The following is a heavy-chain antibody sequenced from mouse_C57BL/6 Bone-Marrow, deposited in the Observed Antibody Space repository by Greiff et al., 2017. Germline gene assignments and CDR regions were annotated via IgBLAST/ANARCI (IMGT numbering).Heavy chain of an antibody. D-gene: IGHD2-1*01. CDR1: GYTFTSYD. CDR2: IYPRDGST. J-gene: IGHJ1*03. CDR3: GGRGGDGNYGGFDV. Sequence: VQLQQSGPELVKPGASVKLSCKASGYTFTSYDINWVKQRPGQGLEWIGWIYPRDGSTKYNEKFKGKATLTVDTSSSTAYMELPSLTSEHSAVDVGGGRGGDGNYGGFDVWGTGATVTVSA. V-gene: IGHV1-85*01.